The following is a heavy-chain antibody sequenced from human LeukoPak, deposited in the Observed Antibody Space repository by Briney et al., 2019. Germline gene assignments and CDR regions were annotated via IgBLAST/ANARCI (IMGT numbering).Heavy chain of an antibody. CDR3: AREGIGAVAAFDY. V-gene: IGHV4-4*07. CDR1: GFTFSNYG. CDR2: IYTSGST. D-gene: IGHD6-19*01. J-gene: IGHJ4*02. Sequence: GSLRLSCAASGFTFSNYGMNWVRQAPGKGLEWIGRIYTSGSTNYNPSLKSRVTMSVDTSKNQFSLKLSSVTAADTAVYYCAREGIGAVAAFDYWGQGTLVTVSS.